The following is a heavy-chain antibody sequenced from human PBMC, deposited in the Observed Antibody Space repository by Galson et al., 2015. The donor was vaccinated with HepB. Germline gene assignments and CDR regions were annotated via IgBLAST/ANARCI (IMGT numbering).Heavy chain of an antibody. V-gene: IGHV1-24*01. CDR3: ATDGRHGGEYFQH. CDR2: FDPEHGET. J-gene: IGHJ1*01. D-gene: IGHD3-16*01. CDR1: GYSLTGLS. Sequence: SVKVSCKASGYSLTGLSMHWVRQAPRKGLEWMGGFDPEHGETIYAQKLQGRVTVTADTSTDTAYMELSSLRSEDTAVYYCATDGRHGGEYFQHWGQGTLVTVSS.